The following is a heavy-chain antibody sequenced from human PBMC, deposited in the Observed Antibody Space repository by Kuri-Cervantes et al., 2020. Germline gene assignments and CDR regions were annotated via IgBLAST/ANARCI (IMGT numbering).Heavy chain of an antibody. CDR1: GFSFSGYY. CDR2: INHSGST. CDR3: AKEMNAVTTTLDY. D-gene: IGHD4-17*01. J-gene: IGHJ4*02. V-gene: IGHV4-34*01. Sequence: GSLRLSCAVYGFSFSGYYRSWVRQPPGKGLEWIGEINHSGSTNYNTSLKRRLTISVDTSKNQFSLKLSSVTAADTAVYYCAKEMNAVTTTLDYWGQGTLVTVSS.